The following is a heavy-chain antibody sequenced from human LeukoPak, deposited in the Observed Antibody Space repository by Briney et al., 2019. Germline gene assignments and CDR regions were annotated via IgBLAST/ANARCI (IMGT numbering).Heavy chain of an antibody. J-gene: IGHJ4*02. CDR2: ISGSSSYT. V-gene: IGHV3-21*05. CDR3: ASKWGPKYSDYNYTDY. Sequence: GGSLRLSCAASGFTFTSYAMTWVRQAPGKGLEWVSYISGSSSYTNHADSVKGRFTISRDNAKNSLYLQMNSLRAEDTAVYYCASKWGPKYSDYNYTDYWGQGTLVTVSS. CDR1: GFTFTSYA. D-gene: IGHD5-12*01.